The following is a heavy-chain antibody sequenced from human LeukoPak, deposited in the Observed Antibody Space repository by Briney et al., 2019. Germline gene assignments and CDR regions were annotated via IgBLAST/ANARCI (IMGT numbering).Heavy chain of an antibody. CDR1: GGSINNYY. CDR3: ATCSGGSCY. Sequence: SETLSLTCSVSGGSINNYYWSWIRQPAGKGLEWIGRIYTSGNTNYSPSFKSRVTMSVDKSKNQFTLKLSSVTAADTAVYYCATCSGGSCYWGQGTLVTVSS. J-gene: IGHJ4*02. V-gene: IGHV4-4*07. CDR2: IYTSGNT. D-gene: IGHD2-15*01.